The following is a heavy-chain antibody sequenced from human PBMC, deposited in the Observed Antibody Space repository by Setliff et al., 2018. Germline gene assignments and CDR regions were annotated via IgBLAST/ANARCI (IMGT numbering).Heavy chain of an antibody. CDR3: ARVRMVQGYYEFDY. V-gene: IGHV4-39*07. CDR2: IYYSGNT. D-gene: IGHD3-10*01. J-gene: IGHJ4*02. Sequence: PSETLSLTCTVSGGSISSSGYYWGWIRQPPGKGLEWIGNIYYSGNTSYNPSLKSRVAMSVDTSKNQFSLKLTSVTAADTAVYYCARVRMVQGYYEFDYWGQGTLVTVSS. CDR1: GGSISSSGYY.